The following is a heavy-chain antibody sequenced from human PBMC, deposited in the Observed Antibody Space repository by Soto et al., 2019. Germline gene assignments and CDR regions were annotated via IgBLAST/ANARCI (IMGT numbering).Heavy chain of an antibody. Sequence: QVQLQESGPGLVKPSGTLSLACNVSGTSVSTGNWLRWVRKPPGKGLVWIAEIYLNGATNFGSTNYTPSLKSRDIVSIDESKNQFSRRLSSVNAADTAVYYCARGTGSYYGQFLQWCQGTLVTVSS. D-gene: IGHD1-26*01. CDR3: ARGTGSYYGQFLQ. J-gene: IGHJ1*01. CDR2: IYLNGATNFGST. V-gene: IGHV4-4*02. CDR1: GTSVSTGNW.